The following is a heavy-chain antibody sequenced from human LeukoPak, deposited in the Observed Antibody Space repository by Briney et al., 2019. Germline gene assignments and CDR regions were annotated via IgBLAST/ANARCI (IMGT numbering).Heavy chain of an antibody. CDR3: ARVPLDIILLYYMDV. D-gene: IGHD2-21*01. V-gene: IGHV3-21*01. CDR1: GFTFSNYC. CDR2: ISSTSEYV. Sequence: GSLRLSCAASGFTFSNYCMNWVRQAPGEGLEWVASISSTSEYVLHSDSLQGRFSISRDNARDSLFLEMNSLRAEDTAIYYCARVPLDIILLYYMDVWGKGTTVTVSS. J-gene: IGHJ6*03.